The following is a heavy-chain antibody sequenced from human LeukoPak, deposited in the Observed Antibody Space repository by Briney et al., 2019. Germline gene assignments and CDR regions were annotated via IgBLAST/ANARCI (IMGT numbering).Heavy chain of an antibody. CDR2: ISADNTNT. J-gene: IGHJ6*02. V-gene: IGHV1-18*01. Sequence: RASVKVSCKASGYTFTRYGISWVRQAPGQVLEWMGWISADNTNTNFAQKFRDRVIMATDTSTSTAYMEMRSLRSDDTAIYYCARDKSPYIMGVWGQGTTVTVSS. CDR1: GYTFTRYG. CDR3: ARDKSPYIMGV. D-gene: IGHD3-16*01.